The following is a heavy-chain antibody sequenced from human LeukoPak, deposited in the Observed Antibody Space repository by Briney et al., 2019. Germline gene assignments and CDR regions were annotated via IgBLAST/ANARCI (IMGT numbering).Heavy chain of an antibody. V-gene: IGHV3-21*01. J-gene: IGHJ4*02. CDR2: ISSSTSYI. CDR1: GFNFSSYS. D-gene: IGHD4-17*01. Sequence: GGSLRLSCAASGFNFSSYSMNWVRQAPGKGLEWVPSISSSTSYIYYADSVKGRFTISRDNAKNTLFLQMNSLRAEDTAVYYCARDPDDYGDYSYFDYWGQGTLVTVSS. CDR3: ARDPDDYGDYSYFDY.